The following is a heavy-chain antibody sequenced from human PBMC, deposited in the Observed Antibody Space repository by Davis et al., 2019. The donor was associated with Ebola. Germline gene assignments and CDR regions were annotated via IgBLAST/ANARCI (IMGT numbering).Heavy chain of an antibody. CDR1: GYTFTGYY. Sequence: ASVKVSCKASGYTFTGYYIHWVRQAPGQGLEWMGRINPNSGGTNYAQKFQGRVTMTRDTSISTAYMELSRLRSDDTAVYYCARVRYLVVVAAEYDYWGQGTLVTVSS. D-gene: IGHD2-15*01. J-gene: IGHJ4*02. V-gene: IGHV1-2*06. CDR3: ARVRYLVVVAAEYDY. CDR2: INPNSGGT.